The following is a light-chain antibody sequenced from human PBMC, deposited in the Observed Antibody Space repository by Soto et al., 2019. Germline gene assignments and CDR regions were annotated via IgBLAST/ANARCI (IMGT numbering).Light chain of an antibody. V-gene: IGKV3-20*01. Sequence: EIVLTQSPVTLSLSPGERATLSCRASQSVSSNYLAWFQQKPGQAPRLLIYAASSRATGIPDRFSGSGSWTDFTLTITRLEPEDFAAYSCQQYLGSPGITFGQGTRLEIK. CDR2: AAS. J-gene: IGKJ5*01. CDR3: QQYLGSPGIT. CDR1: QSVSSNY.